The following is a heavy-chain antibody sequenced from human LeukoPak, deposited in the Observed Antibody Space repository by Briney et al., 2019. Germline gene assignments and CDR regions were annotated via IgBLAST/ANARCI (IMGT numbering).Heavy chain of an antibody. D-gene: IGHD3-22*01. V-gene: IGHV1-2*02. Sequence: GASVKVSCKASGYTFTGYYMHWVRQAPGQGLEWMGWINPNTGATNYAQKFQGRVTMTRDTSISTAYMELSRLRSDDTAVYYCARCKKNYDSSGYLPFGDYWGQGTLVTVSS. CDR3: ARCKKNYDSSGYLPFGDY. CDR1: GYTFTGYY. CDR2: INPNTGAT. J-gene: IGHJ4*02.